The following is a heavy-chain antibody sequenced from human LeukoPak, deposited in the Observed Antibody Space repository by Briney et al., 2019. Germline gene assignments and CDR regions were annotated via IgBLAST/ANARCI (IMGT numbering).Heavy chain of an antibody. Sequence: SETLSLTCTVSGGSIRGSDFYWGWIRQPPGKGLEWIGTIYSTGSTYYNASLKSRVTISVDTSKNQFSLRLTSVTAADTAVYYCATWLQMHFWGQGTLVTVSS. D-gene: IGHD5-24*01. CDR1: GGSIRGSDFY. J-gene: IGHJ4*02. V-gene: IGHV4-39*07. CDR3: ATWLQMHF. CDR2: IYSTGST.